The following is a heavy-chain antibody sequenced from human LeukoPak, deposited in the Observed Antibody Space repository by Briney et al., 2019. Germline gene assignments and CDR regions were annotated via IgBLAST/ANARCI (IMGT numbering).Heavy chain of an antibody. CDR1: GFTFSSCA. Sequence: GGSLRLSCAASGFTFSSCAMSWVRQAPGKGLEWVSAISGSGGSTYYADSVKGRFTISRDNSKNTLYLQMNSLRAEDTAVYYCAKDLNWYYYDSSGYPEHYFDYWGQGTLVTVSS. J-gene: IGHJ4*02. CDR2: ISGSGGST. D-gene: IGHD3-22*01. V-gene: IGHV3-23*01. CDR3: AKDLNWYYYDSSGYPEHYFDY.